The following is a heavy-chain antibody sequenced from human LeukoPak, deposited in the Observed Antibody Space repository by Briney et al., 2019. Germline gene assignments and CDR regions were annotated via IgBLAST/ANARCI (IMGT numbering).Heavy chain of an antibody. D-gene: IGHD2-15*01. Sequence: SETLSLTCSVSGSSISSDYYWGWVRQPPGKGLEWIGSIKHRGRSYYNPSLKSRVTISVDTSKNQFSLQLSSVTAADTAVYYCARVVGATSIDSWGQGALVTVSS. J-gene: IGHJ4*02. CDR1: GSSISSDYY. CDR2: IKHRGRS. CDR3: ARVVGATSIDS. V-gene: IGHV4-38-2*02.